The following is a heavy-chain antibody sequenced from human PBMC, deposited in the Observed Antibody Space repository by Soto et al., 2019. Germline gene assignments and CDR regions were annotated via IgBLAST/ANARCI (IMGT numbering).Heavy chain of an antibody. CDR3: ARDSPPVDY. Sequence: QVQLVQSGAEVKKPGASVKVSCKASGYTFTSYGISWVRQAPGQGLEWMGWISACNTKYAQKLQGRLTMTTDTSTSTSYMELRSLRSDDTAVYYCARDSPPVDYWGQGTLVTVSS. V-gene: IGHV1-18*01. CDR1: GYTFTSYG. CDR2: ISACNT. J-gene: IGHJ4*02.